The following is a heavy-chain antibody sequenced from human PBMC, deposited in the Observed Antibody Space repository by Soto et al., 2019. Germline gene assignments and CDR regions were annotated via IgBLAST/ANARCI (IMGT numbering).Heavy chain of an antibody. V-gene: IGHV4-38-2*01. CDR3: ARQRPTDGRWEFANYYGMDV. CDR1: GYSISSGYY. Sequence: PSETLSLTCAVSGYSISSGYYWGWLRQPPGKGLEWIGEIIHSESTKYNPSLKSRVTISVDTSKNQFSLKLSSVTAADTAVYYCARQRPTDGRWEFANYYGMDVWGQGTPVTVSS. CDR2: IIHSEST. D-gene: IGHD1-26*01. J-gene: IGHJ6*02.